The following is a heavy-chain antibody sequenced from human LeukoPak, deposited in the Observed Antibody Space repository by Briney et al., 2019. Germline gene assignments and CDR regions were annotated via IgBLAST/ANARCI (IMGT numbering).Heavy chain of an antibody. CDR2: VSGSGDST. V-gene: IGHV3-23*01. CDR3: AKGLRIAAASYFDY. Sequence: PGGSLRLSCAASGFTFSSYAMSWVRQAPGKGLEWVSGVSGSGDSTYYADSVKGRFTISRDNSKNTLYLQMNSLRAEDTAVYYCAKGLRIAAASYFDYWGQGTLVTVSS. J-gene: IGHJ4*02. D-gene: IGHD6-13*01. CDR1: GFTFSSYA.